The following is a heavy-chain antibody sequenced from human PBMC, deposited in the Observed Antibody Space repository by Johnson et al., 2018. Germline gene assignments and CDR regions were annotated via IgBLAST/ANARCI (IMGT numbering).Heavy chain of an antibody. CDR1: GYTFTNSD. D-gene: IGHD6-6*01. J-gene: IGHJ6*03. CDR3: ATIGTSSHYYYSCMDV. V-gene: IGHV1-8*01. CDR2: MNPNTGHT. Sequence: QVQLVQSGAEVKKPGASVKVSFKASGYTFTNSDLNWVRQAAGQGLEWMGWMNPNTGHTGYAQKFQDRVTRTRNTPISPSYMELSSLRSEDTAVYYCATIGTSSHYYYSCMDVWGIGTTVTVSS.